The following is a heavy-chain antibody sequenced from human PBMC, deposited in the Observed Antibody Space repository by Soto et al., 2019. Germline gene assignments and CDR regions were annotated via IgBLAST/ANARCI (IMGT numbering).Heavy chain of an antibody. Sequence: QVQLVQSGAEVKKPGSSVKVSCKASGGTLSSYTISWVRQAPGQGLEWMGRIIPILGMANYAQKFQGRVTITADKSTSTAYMELTSLRSEATAVYFCAGLNCTNGICYTFNWFDPWGQGTLVTVSS. CDR1: GGTLSSYT. J-gene: IGHJ5*02. D-gene: IGHD2-8*01. V-gene: IGHV1-69*02. CDR3: AGLNCTNGICYTFNWFDP. CDR2: IIPILGMA.